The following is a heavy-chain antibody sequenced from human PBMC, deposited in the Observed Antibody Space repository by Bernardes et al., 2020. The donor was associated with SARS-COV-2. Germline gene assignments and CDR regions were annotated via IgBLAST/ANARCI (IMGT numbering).Heavy chain of an antibody. CDR1: GFTFSSYG. J-gene: IGHJ6*02. Sequence: GGSLRLSCAASGFTFSSYGMHWVRQAPGKGLEWVAVISYDGSNKYYADSVKGRFTISRDNSKNTLYLQMNSLRAEDTAVYYCAKDSGMDVWGQGTTVTVSS. V-gene: IGHV3-30*18. CDR2: ISYDGSNK. CDR3: AKDSGMDV.